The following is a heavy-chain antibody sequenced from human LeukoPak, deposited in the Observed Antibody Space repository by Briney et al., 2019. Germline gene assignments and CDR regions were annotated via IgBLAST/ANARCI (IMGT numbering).Heavy chain of an antibody. V-gene: IGHV4-59*08. CDR1: GDSINDYY. J-gene: IGHJ4*02. Sequence: PSDTQSLPCTLSGDSINDYYWSWIRQPPGKGLEWIGCIYYSGSTAYIPCLKSRVTISVDTSKNQYSLKLSSVTAADTAVYYCARLHITITRDYWGQGTLVTVSS. D-gene: IGHD5-24*01. CDR3: ARLHITITRDY. CDR2: IYYSGST.